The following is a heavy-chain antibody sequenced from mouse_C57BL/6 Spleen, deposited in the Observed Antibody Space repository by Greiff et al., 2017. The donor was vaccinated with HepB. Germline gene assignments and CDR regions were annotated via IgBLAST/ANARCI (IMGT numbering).Heavy chain of an antibody. Sequence: VQLQQSGPELVKPGASVKLSCKASGYTFTSYWMDWVKQRPGQGLEWIGNIYPSDSETHYNQKFKDKATLTVDKSSSTAYMQLSSLTSEDSAVYYCAREYRAWFAYWGQGTLVTVSA. CDR3: AREYRAWFAY. D-gene: IGHD2-10*02. CDR2: IYPSDSET. V-gene: IGHV1-61*01. J-gene: IGHJ3*01. CDR1: GYTFTSYW.